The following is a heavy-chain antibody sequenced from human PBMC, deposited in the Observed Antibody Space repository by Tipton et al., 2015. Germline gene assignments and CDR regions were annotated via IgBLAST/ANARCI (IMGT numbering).Heavy chain of an antibody. CDR3: ARDKERWLQYWAFDI. V-gene: IGHV4-39*02. Sequence: TLSLTCAVSGGSISSSSYYWDWIRQPPGKGLEWIGNIYYSGSTYYNPSFKSRVTISIDTSKNQFSLNLSSVTAADTAVYYCARDKERWLQYWAFDIWGQGTMVTVSS. CDR1: GGSISSSSYY. CDR2: IYYSGST. D-gene: IGHD5-24*01. J-gene: IGHJ3*02.